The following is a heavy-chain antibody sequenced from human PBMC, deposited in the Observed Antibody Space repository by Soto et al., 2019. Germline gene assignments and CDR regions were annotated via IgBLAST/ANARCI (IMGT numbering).Heavy chain of an antibody. Sequence: GGSLRLSCAASGFTFSSYAMSWVRQAPGKGLEWVSAISGSGGSTYYADSVKGRVTISRDNSKNTLYLQMNSLRAEDRAVYYCARILYGDNVDYWGQGTQVTVSS. D-gene: IGHD4-17*01. J-gene: IGHJ4*02. CDR1: GFTFSSYA. CDR2: ISGSGGST. V-gene: IGHV3-23*01. CDR3: ARILYGDNVDY.